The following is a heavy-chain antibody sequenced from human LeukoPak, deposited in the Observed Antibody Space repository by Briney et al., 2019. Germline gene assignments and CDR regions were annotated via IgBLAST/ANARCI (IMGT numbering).Heavy chain of an antibody. CDR3: ARGPERTGVGTRYYYDMDV. CDR2: ISYDGSNK. D-gene: IGHD2-8*01. Sequence: GMSLSLSCATSGFTFSTYGMEWVRQAPGKGLEWVAVISYDGSNKYYADSVKGRFTISRDNSKNTLYLQMNSLRAEDTAVYYCARGPERTGVGTRYYYDMDVWGQGTTVTVSS. CDR1: GFTFSTYG. J-gene: IGHJ6*02. V-gene: IGHV3-30*19.